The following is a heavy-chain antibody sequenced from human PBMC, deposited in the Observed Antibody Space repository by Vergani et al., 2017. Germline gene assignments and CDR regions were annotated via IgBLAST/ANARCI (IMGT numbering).Heavy chain of an antibody. D-gene: IGHD1-14*01. CDR3: AKYLGTSTGVGWFDP. Sequence: EVQLEESGGGLVLPGRSLRLSCVASGFTSAGYAMHWVRHAPGKGLEWVSGISWNSNSIGYADSVKGRFTISRDNAKNSLYLQMNSLRAEDTALYYCAKYLGTSTGVGWFDPGGQGTLVTVSS. CDR1: GFTSAGYA. V-gene: IGHV3-9*02. J-gene: IGHJ5*02. CDR2: ISWNSNSI.